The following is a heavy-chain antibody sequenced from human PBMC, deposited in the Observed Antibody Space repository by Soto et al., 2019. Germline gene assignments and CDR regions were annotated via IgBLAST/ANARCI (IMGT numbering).Heavy chain of an antibody. Sequence: QVQLVESGGGVVQPGRSLRLSCAASGFTFSSYGMHWVRQAPGKGLEWVAVISYDGSNKYYADSVKGRFTISRDNSKNTLYLQMNSLRAENTAVYYCAKDRPSHYCSGGSCYSPTYYYYGMDVWGQGTTVTVSS. CDR1: GFTFSSYG. V-gene: IGHV3-30*18. J-gene: IGHJ6*02. CDR2: ISYDGSNK. D-gene: IGHD2-15*01. CDR3: AKDRPSHYCSGGSCYSPTYYYYGMDV.